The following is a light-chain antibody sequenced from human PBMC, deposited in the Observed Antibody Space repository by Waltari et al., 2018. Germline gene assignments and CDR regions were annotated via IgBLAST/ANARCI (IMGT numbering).Light chain of an antibody. CDR2: QDT. Sequence: SVSVSPGQTATITCSGDKLGDKYACWYQQKPGQSPLLVIYQDTKRPSGIPERFSGSNSGNTATLTISGTQAVDEADYYCQAWDSSTAVFGGGTELTVL. J-gene: IGLJ2*01. V-gene: IGLV3-1*01. CDR1: KLGDKY. CDR3: QAWDSSTAV.